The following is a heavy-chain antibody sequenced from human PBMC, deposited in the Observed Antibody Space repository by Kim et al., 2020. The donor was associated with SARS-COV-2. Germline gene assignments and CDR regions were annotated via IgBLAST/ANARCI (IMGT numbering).Heavy chain of an antibody. D-gene: IGHD3-10*01. J-gene: IGHJ4*02. Sequence: GVSLRLSCAASGFTFSSYSMNWVRQAPGKGLEWVSYISSSSSTIYYADSVKGRFTISRDNAKNSLYLQMNSLRAEDMAVYYCASRAPYYGSGSPTLPVYWGQGTLVTVSS. V-gene: IGHV3-48*04. CDR1: GFTFSSYS. CDR2: ISSSSSTI. CDR3: ASRAPYYGSGSPTLPVY.